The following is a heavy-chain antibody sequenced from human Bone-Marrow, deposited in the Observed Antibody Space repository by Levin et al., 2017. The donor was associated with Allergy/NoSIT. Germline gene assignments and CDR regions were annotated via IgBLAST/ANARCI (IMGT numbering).Heavy chain of an antibody. D-gene: IGHD5-12*01. Sequence: SQTLSLTCTVSGGSISSYYWSWIRQPPGKGLEWIGYIYYSGSTNFNPSLKSRVTISVDTSKNQFSLKLSSVTAADTAVYYCARVGEYSGYEVPYYYYMDVWGKGTTVTVSS. CDR2: IYYSGST. CDR1: GGSISSYY. J-gene: IGHJ6*03. CDR3: ARVGEYSGYEVPYYYYMDV. V-gene: IGHV4-59*01.